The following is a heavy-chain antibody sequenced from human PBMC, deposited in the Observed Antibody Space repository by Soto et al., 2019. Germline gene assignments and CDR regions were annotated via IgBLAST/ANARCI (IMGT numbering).Heavy chain of an antibody. D-gene: IGHD2-15*01. Sequence: EVQLLESGGGLVQPGGSLRLSCAASGFTFSSYAMSWVRQAPGKGLEWVSGISGSGAGTYYADSVKGRFTISRDNSKITLHLQMNSLRAEDTAVYYCAKDIWYGSGPIGAFDIWGHGTLVTVSS. V-gene: IGHV3-23*01. CDR2: ISGSGAGT. CDR3: AKDIWYGSGPIGAFDI. CDR1: GFTFSSYA. J-gene: IGHJ3*02.